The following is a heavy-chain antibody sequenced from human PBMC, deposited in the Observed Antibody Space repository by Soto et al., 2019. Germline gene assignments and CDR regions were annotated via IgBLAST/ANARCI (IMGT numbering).Heavy chain of an antibody. D-gene: IGHD3-22*01. V-gene: IGHV3-72*01. Sequence: GESLKISCAASGFTFSDHYMDWVRQAPGKGLEWVGRTRNKANSYTTEYAASVKGRFTISRDDSKNSLYLQMNSLKTEDTAVYYCVRFLSDSSADYWGQGTLVTVSS. J-gene: IGHJ4*02. CDR1: GFTFSDHY. CDR2: TRNKANSYTT. CDR3: VRFLSDSSADY.